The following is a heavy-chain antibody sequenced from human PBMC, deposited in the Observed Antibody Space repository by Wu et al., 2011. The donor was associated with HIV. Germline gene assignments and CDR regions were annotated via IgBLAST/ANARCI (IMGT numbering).Heavy chain of an antibody. Sequence: QVQLVQSGAELKKPGASVNVSCKASGYTYTSYGISWVRQAPGQGLEWVGWINPNTGATKYAQKFQGRVTMTRDTSISVAYMELSSLRSNDSAIYYCARDNCRGGSCYSLLGFDFWGQGSLVTVSS. J-gene: IGHJ4*02. D-gene: IGHD2-15*01. V-gene: IGHV1-18*01. CDR1: GYTYTSYG. CDR2: INPNTGAT. CDR3: ARDNCRGGSCYSLLGFDF.